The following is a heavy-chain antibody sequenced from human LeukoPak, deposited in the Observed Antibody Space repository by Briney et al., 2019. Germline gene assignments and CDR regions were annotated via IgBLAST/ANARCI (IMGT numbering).Heavy chain of an antibody. Sequence: GESLKISCKGSGYSFTTSWIGWVRQMPGKGLEWMGIIYPGDSDTRYSPSFQGQVTISADKSISTAYLQWSSLKASDTAMYYCARGPSGSYFGGPLDYWGQGTLVTVSS. CDR1: GYSFTTSW. D-gene: IGHD1-26*01. J-gene: IGHJ4*02. CDR2: IYPGDSDT. V-gene: IGHV5-51*01. CDR3: ARGPSGSYFGGPLDY.